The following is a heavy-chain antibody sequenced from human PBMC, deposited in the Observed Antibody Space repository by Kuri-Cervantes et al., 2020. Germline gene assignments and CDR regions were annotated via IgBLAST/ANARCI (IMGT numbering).Heavy chain of an antibody. Sequence: GGSLRLSCAASGFTFSSYWMSWVRQAPGKGLEWVANIKQDGSEKYYVDSVKGRFTISRDNAKNSLYLQMNSLRAEDTAVYYCARMYYYDSSGYRSLGAYYYGMDVWGQGPRSPSP. CDR3: ARMYYYDSSGYRSLGAYYYGMDV. V-gene: IGHV3-7*01. CDR2: IKQDGSEK. D-gene: IGHD3-22*01. CDR1: GFTFSSYW. J-gene: IGHJ6*02.